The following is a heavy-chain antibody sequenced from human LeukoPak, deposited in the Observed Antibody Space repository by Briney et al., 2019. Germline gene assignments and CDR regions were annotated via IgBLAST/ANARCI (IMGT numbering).Heavy chain of an antibody. D-gene: IGHD5-12*01. CDR1: GGSISSSSYY. Sequence: PSETLSLTCTVSGGSISSSSYYWGWIRQPPGKGLEWIGSIYYSGSTYYNPSLKSRVTISVDTSKNQFSLKLSSVTAADTAVYYCARQDIVATIGGRLGAFDIWGQGTMVTVSS. V-gene: IGHV4-39*01. CDR3: ARQDIVATIGGRLGAFDI. CDR2: IYYSGST. J-gene: IGHJ3*02.